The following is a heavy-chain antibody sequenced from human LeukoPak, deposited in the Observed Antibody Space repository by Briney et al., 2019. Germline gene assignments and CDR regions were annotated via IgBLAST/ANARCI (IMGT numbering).Heavy chain of an antibody. V-gene: IGHV3-43*01. D-gene: IGHD6-25*01. J-gene: IGHJ3*02. CDR1: GFTVRNNY. CDR3: AKVPSVRVTASHDAFDI. CDR2: ISWDGGST. Sequence: GGSLRLSCAASGFTVRNNYVSWVRQAPGKGLDWVSLISWDGGSTYYADSVKGRFTISRDNSKNSLYLQMNSLRTEDTALYYCAKVPSVRVTASHDAFDIWGQGTMVTVSS.